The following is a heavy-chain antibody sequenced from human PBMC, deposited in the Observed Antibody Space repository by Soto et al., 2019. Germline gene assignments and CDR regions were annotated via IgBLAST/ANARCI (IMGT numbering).Heavy chain of an antibody. CDR1: GFTFSSSA. Sequence: XGSLRLSCAASGFTFSSSAMSWVRQAPGKGLEWVSAIIGSGGSTYYADSVKGRFTISRDNSKNTLYLQMNSLRAEDTAVYYCAKTKSGPSLVGLYYYGMDVWGQGTTVTVSS. V-gene: IGHV3-23*01. J-gene: IGHJ6*02. CDR2: IIGSGGST. D-gene: IGHD3-3*01. CDR3: AKTKSGPSLVGLYYYGMDV.